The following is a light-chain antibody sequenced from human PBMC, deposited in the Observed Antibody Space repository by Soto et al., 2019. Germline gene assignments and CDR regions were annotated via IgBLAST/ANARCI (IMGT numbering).Light chain of an antibody. J-gene: IGKJ4*01. CDR3: QQYGSSSGLT. V-gene: IGKV3-20*01. CDR2: GAS. CDR1: QSVSSSY. Sequence: EIVLTQSPGTLSLSPGERATLSCRASQSVSSSYLAWYQQKPGQAPRLLIYGASSRATGIPDRFSGSGSGTDFTLTISRLEPDDFAVYYCQQYGSSSGLTFGGGTKVDIK.